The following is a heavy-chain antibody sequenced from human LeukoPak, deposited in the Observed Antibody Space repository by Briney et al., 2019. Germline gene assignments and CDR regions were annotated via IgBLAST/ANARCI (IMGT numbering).Heavy chain of an antibody. V-gene: IGHV4-39*01. CDR1: GYSISSGIYY. CDR2: VFYGGST. Sequence: SETLSLTCAVSGYSISSGIYYWGWIRQPRGKGLEWIGSVFYGGSTYYNPSLKSRVTISVDTSKNQFSLQLSFLTAADTAMYYCAAGFDYWGQGTLVTVSS. J-gene: IGHJ4*02. CDR3: AAGFDY.